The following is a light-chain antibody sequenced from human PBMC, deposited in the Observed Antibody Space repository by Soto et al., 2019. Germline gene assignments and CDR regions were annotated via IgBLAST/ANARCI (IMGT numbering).Light chain of an antibody. CDR3: QQYGTSPYT. Sequence: EIVLTQSPGTLSLSPGERATLSCRASQSISSSYLAWYQQKPGQAPRLLIYGTSSRATGIPDRFSGSGSGTVFTLTISRLEPVDFAVYFCQQYGTSPYTFGQGTKLEI. CDR1: QSISSSY. CDR2: GTS. V-gene: IGKV3-20*01. J-gene: IGKJ2*01.